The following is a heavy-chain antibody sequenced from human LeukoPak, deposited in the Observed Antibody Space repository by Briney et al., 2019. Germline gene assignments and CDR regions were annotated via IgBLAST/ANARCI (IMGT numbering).Heavy chain of an antibody. D-gene: IGHD2-15*01. Sequence: PGGSLRLSCAASGFTFSSYAMSWVRQAPGKGLELVSAISGSGGSTYYADSVKGRFTISRDNSKNTLYLQMNSLRAEDTAVYYCAKDAPDIVVVAAATWVWDYFDYWGQGTLVTVSS. CDR3: AKDAPDIVVVAAATWVWDYFDY. J-gene: IGHJ4*02. CDR1: GFTFSSYA. V-gene: IGHV3-23*01. CDR2: ISGSGGST.